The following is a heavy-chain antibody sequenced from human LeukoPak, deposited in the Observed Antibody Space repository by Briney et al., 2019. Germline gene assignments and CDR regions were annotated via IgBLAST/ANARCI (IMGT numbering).Heavy chain of an antibody. D-gene: IGHD4-23*01. CDR2: ISSSNGDI. CDR1: GFTFSTNW. Sequence: GGSLRLSCAASGFTFSTNWMSWVRQAPGKGLEWVSWISSSNGDIYYADSMRGRFTISRDDAKNSLYLQMNSLRAEDTAVYYCVRDADGGNSWFDSWGQGTLVTVSS. CDR3: VRDADGGNSWFDS. V-gene: IGHV3-21*01. J-gene: IGHJ5*01.